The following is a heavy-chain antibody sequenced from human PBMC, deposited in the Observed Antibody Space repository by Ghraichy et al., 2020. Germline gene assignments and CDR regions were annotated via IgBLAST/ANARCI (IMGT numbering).Heavy chain of an antibody. CDR2: IRYDGSNK. CDR1: GFTFSSYG. V-gene: IGHV3-30*02. CDR3: AKDSHARIAAAGRPGDY. Sequence: GGSLRLSCAASGFTFSSYGMHWVRQAPGKGLEWVAFIRYDGSNKYYADSVKGRFTISRDNSKNTLYLQMNSLRAEDTAVYYCAKDSHARIAAAGRPGDYWGQGTLVTVSS. J-gene: IGHJ4*02. D-gene: IGHD6-13*01.